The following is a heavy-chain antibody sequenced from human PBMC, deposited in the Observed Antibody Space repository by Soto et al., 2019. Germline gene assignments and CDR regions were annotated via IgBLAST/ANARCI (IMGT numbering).Heavy chain of an antibody. CDR2: INPSGGVT. Sequence: QLVQSGAEVKKPGASVKVSCKASGYTFTNYFMHWVRQAPGQGLEWMGIINPSGGVTTYAQKFQGRVTMARDTSTGTGYMGLGSLGSDDTAVYFCARDSWITTTCAGGANWFDPWGQGTLVTVSS. V-gene: IGHV1-46*01. CDR3: ARDSWITTTCAGGANWFDP. D-gene: IGHD3-16*01. CDR1: GYTFTNYF. J-gene: IGHJ5*02.